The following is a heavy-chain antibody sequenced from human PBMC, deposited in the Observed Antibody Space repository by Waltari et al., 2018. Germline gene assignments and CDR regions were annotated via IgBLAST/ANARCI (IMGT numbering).Heavy chain of an antibody. CDR3: ARGICSSTSCYLFDAFDI. J-gene: IGHJ3*02. V-gene: IGHV3-48*04. D-gene: IGHD2-2*01. CDR1: GFTFSSSS. CDR2: ISSSSSTI. Sequence: EVQLVESGGGLVQPGGSLRLSCAASGFTFSSSSMKWVRQAPGKGLAWVSYISSSSSTIYYADSVKGRFTISRDNAKNSLYLQMNSLRAEDTAVYYCARGICSSTSCYLFDAFDIWGQGTMVTVSS.